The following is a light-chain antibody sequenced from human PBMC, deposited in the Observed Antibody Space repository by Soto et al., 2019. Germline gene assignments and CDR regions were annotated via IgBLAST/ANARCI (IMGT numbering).Light chain of an antibody. J-gene: IGKJ5*01. Sequence: EIVLTQSPGTLSLSPGERATLSCRASQSVSSSYLAWYQQKPGQAPRLLIYGASSRATGIPDRFSGSGSGTDFTLTISRLDFVAFAVSYCQKYGRSLPLTLAQCTR. V-gene: IGKV3-20*01. CDR3: QKYGRSLPLT. CDR1: QSVSSSY. CDR2: GAS.